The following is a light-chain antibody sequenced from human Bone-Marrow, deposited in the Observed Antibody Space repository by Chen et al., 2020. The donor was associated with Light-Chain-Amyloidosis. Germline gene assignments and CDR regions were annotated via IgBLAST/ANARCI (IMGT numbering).Light chain of an antibody. CDR2: EVT. V-gene: IGLV2-14*01. CDR1: SSDVGGDNH. Sequence: QSALTQPASVSGSPGQSITISCTGTSSDVGGDNHVSWYQQHPDKAPKLMIYEVTNRPSWVPARFCGSKSDNTASLTISGLQTEDEADYFCSSYTITNTLVFGSGTRVTVL. CDR3: SSYTITNTLV. J-gene: IGLJ1*01.